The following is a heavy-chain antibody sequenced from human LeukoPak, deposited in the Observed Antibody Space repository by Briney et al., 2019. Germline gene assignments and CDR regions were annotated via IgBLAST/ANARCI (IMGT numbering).Heavy chain of an antibody. J-gene: IGHJ4*02. CDR2: IIPIFGTA. CDR3: ASPHQYYFDY. Sequence: ASVKVSCKASGGTFSSYAISWVRQAPGQGLEWMGGIIPIFGTANYAQKFQGRVTITADESTSTAYMELSSLRSEDTAVYYCASPHQYYFDYWGQGTLVTVSS. V-gene: IGHV1-69*13. CDR1: GGTFSSYA.